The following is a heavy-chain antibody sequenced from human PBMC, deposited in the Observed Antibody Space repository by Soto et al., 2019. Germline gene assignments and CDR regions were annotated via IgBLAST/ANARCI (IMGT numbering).Heavy chain of an antibody. CDR3: ARSIVVVTALDY. J-gene: IGHJ4*02. CDR2: INAGNGNT. D-gene: IGHD2-21*02. Sequence: ASVKVSCKASGYSFTGYYIHWLRQAPGQRLEWMGWINAGNGNTKYSQKFQGRVTITRDTSASTAYMELSSLRSEDTAVYYCARSIVVVTALDYWGQGTLVTVSS. V-gene: IGHV1-3*01. CDR1: GYSFTGYY.